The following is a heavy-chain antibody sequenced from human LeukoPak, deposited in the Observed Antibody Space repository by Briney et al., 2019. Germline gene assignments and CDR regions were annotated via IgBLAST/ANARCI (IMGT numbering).Heavy chain of an antibody. Sequence: GGSLRLSCAASGFTFRSYAMSWVRQAPGKGLEWVSVISGSGDRKYADSVKGRFNISRDNSKNTLYLQMNSLRAEDTAVYYCAKGGIAAAGLFEYWGQGTLVTVSS. J-gene: IGHJ4*02. CDR2: ISGSGDR. D-gene: IGHD6-13*01. CDR1: GFTFRSYA. CDR3: AKGGIAAAGLFEY. V-gene: IGHV3-23*01.